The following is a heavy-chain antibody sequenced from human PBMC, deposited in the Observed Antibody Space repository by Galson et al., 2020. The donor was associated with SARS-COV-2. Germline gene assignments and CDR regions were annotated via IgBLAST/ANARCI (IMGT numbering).Heavy chain of an antibody. CDR3: ASGYHGSGMCYGAFEI. Sequence: SETLSLTCTVSGGSITSYPWSWIRQPAGKGLEWIGRISFSGSTNYNPSLKSRVSMSLDTSKNHFSLRLSSVTAADTAVYYCASGYHGSGMCYGAFEIWGQGTMVTISS. CDR2: ISFSGST. D-gene: IGHD3-10*01. V-gene: IGHV4-4*07. J-gene: IGHJ3*02. CDR1: GGSITSYP.